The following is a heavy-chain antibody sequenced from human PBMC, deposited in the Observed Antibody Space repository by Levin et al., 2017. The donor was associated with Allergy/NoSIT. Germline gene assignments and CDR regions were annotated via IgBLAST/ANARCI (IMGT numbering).Heavy chain of an antibody. Sequence: GESLKISCAASGFTFSSYALSWVRQAPGKGLEWVSAIYVSADSTYYSDSVKGRFTISRDSSKNTLYPHMSSLRAEDTAVYYCARSSRGYGTFDSWGQGTLVTVSS. CDR2: IYVSADST. D-gene: IGHD5-12*01. J-gene: IGHJ4*02. CDR1: GFTFSSYA. CDR3: ARSSRGYGTFDS. V-gene: IGHV3-23*01.